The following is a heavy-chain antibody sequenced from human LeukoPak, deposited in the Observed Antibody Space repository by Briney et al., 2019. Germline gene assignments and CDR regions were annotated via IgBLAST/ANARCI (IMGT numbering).Heavy chain of an antibody. CDR3: ARETVPAIAAPRGLNY. V-gene: IGHV1-24*01. Sequence: ASVKVSCKVSGYTLTELSMHWVRQAPGKGLEWMGGFDPEDGETIYAQKFQGRVTMTEDTSTDTAYMELSRLRSDDTAVYYCARETVPAIAAPRGLNYWGQGTLVTVSS. CDR2: FDPEDGET. D-gene: IGHD6-13*01. CDR1: GYTLTELS. J-gene: IGHJ4*02.